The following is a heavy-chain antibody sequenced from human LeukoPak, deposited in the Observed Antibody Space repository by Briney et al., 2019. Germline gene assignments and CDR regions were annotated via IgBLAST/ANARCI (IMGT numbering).Heavy chain of an antibody. D-gene: IGHD5-18*01. CDR1: GGSFSGYY. Sequence: SETLSLTCAVYGGSFSGYYWSWIRQPPGKGLEWIGEINHSGRNNYNPSLKSRVTISVDTSKNQFSLKLSSVTAADTAVYYCARAVSGYSYGPDWFDPWGQGTLVTVSS. J-gene: IGHJ5*02. V-gene: IGHV4-34*01. CDR2: INHSGRN. CDR3: ARAVSGYSYGPDWFDP.